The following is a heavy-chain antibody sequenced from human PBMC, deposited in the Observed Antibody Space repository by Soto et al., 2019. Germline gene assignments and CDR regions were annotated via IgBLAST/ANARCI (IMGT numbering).Heavy chain of an antibody. CDR1: GYTFTSYY. Sequence: ASVKVSCKASGYTFTSYYMHWVRQAPGQGLEWMGIINPSGGNASYAQKFQGRVTMTRDTSTSTVYMELSSLRSEDTAVYYCASYLDYYDSSGLMDVWGQGTTVTVSS. CDR3: ASYLDYYDSSGLMDV. V-gene: IGHV1-46*01. D-gene: IGHD3-22*01. CDR2: INPSGGNA. J-gene: IGHJ6*02.